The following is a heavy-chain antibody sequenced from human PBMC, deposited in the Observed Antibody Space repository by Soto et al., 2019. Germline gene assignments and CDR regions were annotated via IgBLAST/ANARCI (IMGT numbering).Heavy chain of an antibody. J-gene: IGHJ4*02. CDR2: IYGGIST. D-gene: IGHD6-19*01. CDR1: GFTVSSNY. V-gene: IGHV3-66*01. CDR3: AREYSAGWST. Sequence: GGSLRLSCAASGFTVSSNYMSWVRQAPGKGLEWVSVIYGGISTYYADSVKGRFTISRDNSKNTLYLQMNSVTPDDTAVYYCAREYSAGWSTWGQGTLVTVSS.